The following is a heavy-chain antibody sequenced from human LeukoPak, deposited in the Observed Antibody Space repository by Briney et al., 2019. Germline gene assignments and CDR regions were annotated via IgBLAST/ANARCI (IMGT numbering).Heavy chain of an antibody. CDR3: ARAKLSPDY. CDR1: GGSISSSSYY. D-gene: IGHD6-6*01. Sequence: SETLSLACTVSGGSISSSSYYWGWIRQPPGKGLEWIGSIYYSGSTYYNPSLKSRVTISVDTSKNQFSLKLSSVTAADTAVYYCARAKLSPDYWGQGTLVTVSS. CDR2: IYYSGST. V-gene: IGHV4-39*07. J-gene: IGHJ4*02.